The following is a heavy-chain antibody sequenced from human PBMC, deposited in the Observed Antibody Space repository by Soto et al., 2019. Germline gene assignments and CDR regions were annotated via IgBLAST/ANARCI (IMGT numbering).Heavy chain of an antibody. CDR1: GGTFSSYA. CDR3: ARWGSSGSGVYYFDY. Sequence: SVKVSCKASGGTFSSYAISWVRQAPGQGLEWMGGIIPIFGTANYAQKFQGRVTITADESTSTAYMELSSLRSEDTAVYYCARWGSSGSGVYYFDYWGQGTLVTVSS. D-gene: IGHD6-19*01. J-gene: IGHJ4*02. V-gene: IGHV1-69*13. CDR2: IIPIFGTA.